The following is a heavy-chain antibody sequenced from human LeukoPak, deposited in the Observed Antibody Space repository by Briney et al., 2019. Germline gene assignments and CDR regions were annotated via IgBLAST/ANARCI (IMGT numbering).Heavy chain of an antibody. CDR3: ARDLPSYGDYLFDY. CDR1: GFTFSSHS. J-gene: IGHJ4*02. CDR2: ISSSSSYI. D-gene: IGHD4-17*01. Sequence: GGSLRLSCAASGFTFSSHSMNWVRQAPGKGLEWVSSISSSSSYIYYADSVKGRFTISRDNAKNSLYLQMNSLRAEDTAVYYCARDLPSYGDYLFDYWGQGTLVTVSS. V-gene: IGHV3-21*01.